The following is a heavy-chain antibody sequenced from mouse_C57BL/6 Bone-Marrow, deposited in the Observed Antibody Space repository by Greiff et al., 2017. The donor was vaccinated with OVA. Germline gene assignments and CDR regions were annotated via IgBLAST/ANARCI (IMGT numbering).Heavy chain of an antibody. CDR1: GYTFTGYW. CDR3: ARDPCITTRVFDY. D-gene: IGHD1-1*01. CDR2: ILHGSGST. Sequence: QVQLQQSGAELMKPGASVKLSCKATGYTFTGYWIEWVTQRPGHGLEWIGDILHGSGSTHYNEKFMGKATFTADTSSNTSYMQLSSLTTEDSAIYYCARDPCITTRVFDYWGQGTTLTVSA. J-gene: IGHJ2*01. V-gene: IGHV1-9*01.